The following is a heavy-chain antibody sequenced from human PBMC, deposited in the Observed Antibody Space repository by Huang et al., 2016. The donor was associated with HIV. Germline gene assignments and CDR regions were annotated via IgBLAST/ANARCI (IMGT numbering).Heavy chain of an antibody. V-gene: IGHV1-69*13. D-gene: IGHD4-17*01. J-gene: IGHJ4*02. CDR2: IIPMFGTP. CDR3: ARGQLGSYGDYDVLY. CDR1: GGTFSKYA. Sequence: QVQLVQSGAEVKTPGSSVKVSCKASGGTFSKYAISWVQQAPGQGLEWMVGIIPMFGTPNYARKFQGRVTITADDSTSTTYVEVSSLRSEDTALYDCARGQLGSYGDYDVLYWGQGTLVTVSS.